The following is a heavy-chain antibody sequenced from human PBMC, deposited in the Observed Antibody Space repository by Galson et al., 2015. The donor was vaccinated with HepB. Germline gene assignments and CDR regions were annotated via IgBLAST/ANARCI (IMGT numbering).Heavy chain of an antibody. CDR1: GYSFTTYW. CDR2: IYPGDSDT. CDR3: ARRGYCSGGSCFSAAFDI. Sequence: QSGAEVKKPGESLKISCKGSGYSFTTYWIAWVHQMPGKGLEYMGIIYPGDSDTRYRQSFQGQVTISADKSISTAYLQWGSLKASDTGMCYCARRGYCSGGSCFSAAFDIWGQGTMVAVSS. J-gene: IGHJ3*02. D-gene: IGHD2-15*01. V-gene: IGHV5-51*07.